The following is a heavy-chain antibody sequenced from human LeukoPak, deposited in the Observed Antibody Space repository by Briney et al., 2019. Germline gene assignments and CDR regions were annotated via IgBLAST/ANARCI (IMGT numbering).Heavy chain of an antibody. V-gene: IGHV3-30*02. CDR2: VSYDGSSR. Sequence: GGSLTLSCAASGFTFSSNGMHWGRQAQGPGLEWVAFVSYDGSSRYYEDSVQSRLTILRENSKNKLYLQKNSLRTAATAVYYCARETLTTAYYYY. CDR1: GFTFSSNG. J-gene: IGHJ6*03. D-gene: IGHD1-1*01. CDR3: ARETLTTAYYYY.